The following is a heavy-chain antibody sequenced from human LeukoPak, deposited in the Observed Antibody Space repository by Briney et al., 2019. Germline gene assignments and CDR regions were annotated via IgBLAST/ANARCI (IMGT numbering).Heavy chain of an antibody. CDR3: AKCGKAVYFDS. J-gene: IGHJ4*02. D-gene: IGHD4-23*01. CDR2: ISYDGSKK. V-gene: IGHV3-30*04. CDR1: GFTFSRYA. Sequence: GGSLRLSCVASGFTFSRYAMHWVRQAPGKGLEWVAVISYDGSKKDYADSVKGRFTISRDNSKNTVYLQMNSLRAEDTAVYYCAKCGKAVYFDSWGQGTLVTVSS.